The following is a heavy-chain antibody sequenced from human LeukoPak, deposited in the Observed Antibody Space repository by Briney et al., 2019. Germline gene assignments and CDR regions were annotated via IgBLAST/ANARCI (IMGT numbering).Heavy chain of an antibody. V-gene: IGHV3-74*01. J-gene: IGHJ4*02. Sequence: GGSLRLSCAASGFTFSSYWMHWVRQAPGKGLVWVSRINSDGSSTSYADSVKGRFTISRDNAKNTLYLQMNSLRAEDTAVYYCARASSWMPGDYWGQGTLVTVSS. CDR1: GFTFSSYW. D-gene: IGHD6-13*01. CDR2: INSDGSST. CDR3: ARASSWMPGDY.